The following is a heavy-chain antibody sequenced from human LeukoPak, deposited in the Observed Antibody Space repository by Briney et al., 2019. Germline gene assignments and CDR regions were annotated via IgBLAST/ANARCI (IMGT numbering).Heavy chain of an antibody. J-gene: IGHJ6*02. V-gene: IGHV1-69*04. CDR2: IIPILGIA. D-gene: IGHD2-2*01. CDR3: ARDLEVSNWDIVVVPAAINFYYYGMDV. Sequence: ASVTVSFTASGGTFSSYTISWVRQSPGQGLEWMGRIIPILGIASNAQKFQGRVKITADKSTSTAYMELSSLRSEDTAVYDCARDLEVSNWDIVVVPAAINFYYYGMDVWGQGTTVTVSS. CDR1: GGTFSSYT.